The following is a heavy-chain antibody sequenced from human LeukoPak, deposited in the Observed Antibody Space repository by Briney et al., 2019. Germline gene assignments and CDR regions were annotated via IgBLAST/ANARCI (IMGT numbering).Heavy chain of an antibody. CDR3: ARDTLGEGEDANYAVYYFDY. Sequence: GGSLRLSCAASGFRFNTFWMSWVRQAPGKGLGWVANIKQDGNEKYYADSVKGRFTISRDNGKNSLDLQMNSLRADDTAFYYCARDTLGEGEDANYAVYYFDYWGQGTVVTVSS. V-gene: IGHV3-7*01. CDR1: GFRFNTFW. J-gene: IGHJ4*02. CDR2: IKQDGNEK. D-gene: IGHD4/OR15-4a*01.